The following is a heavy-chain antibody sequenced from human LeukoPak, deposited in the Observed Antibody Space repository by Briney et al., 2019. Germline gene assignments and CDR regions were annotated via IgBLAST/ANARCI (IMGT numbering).Heavy chain of an antibody. CDR1: GFTFDDYA. CDR2: ISWNSGSI. V-gene: IGHV3-9*01. CDR3: ARDRVRFFGNYYYYYGMDV. J-gene: IGHJ6*02. D-gene: IGHD3-3*01. Sequence: GGSLRLSCAASGFTFDDYAMHWVRQAPGKGLEWVSGISWNSGSIGYADSVKGRFTISRDNAKNSLYLQMNSLRAEDTAVYYCARDRVRFFGNYYYYYGMDVWGQGTTVTVSS.